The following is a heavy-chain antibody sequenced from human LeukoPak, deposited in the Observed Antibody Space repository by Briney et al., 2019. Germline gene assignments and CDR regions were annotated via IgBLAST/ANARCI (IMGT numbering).Heavy chain of an antibody. J-gene: IGHJ4*02. Sequence: GGSLRLSCAASGFTFSDYYMSWIRQAPGKGLEWVSAISGSGGSTYYADSVKGRFTISRDNSKDTLYLQMNSLRAEDTAVYYCAKDLGEWLAPIDYWGQGTLVTVSS. CDR1: GFTFSDYY. V-gene: IGHV3-23*01. CDR3: AKDLGEWLAPIDY. D-gene: IGHD5-24*01. CDR2: ISGSGGST.